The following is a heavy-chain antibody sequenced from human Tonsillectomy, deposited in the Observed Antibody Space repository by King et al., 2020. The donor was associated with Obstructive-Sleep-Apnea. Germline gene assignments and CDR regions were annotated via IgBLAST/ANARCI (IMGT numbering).Heavy chain of an antibody. J-gene: IGHJ1*01. D-gene: IGHD2-15*01. CDR2: INPNSGGT. Sequence: VQLVQSGAEVKKPGASVKVSCKASGYTFTGYYMHWVRQAPGQGLEWMGWINPNSGGTNYAQKFQGWVTMTRDTSIRPAYMELSRLRSDDTAVYYCARALGGCSGGSCYSEYFQHWGQGTLVTVSS. CDR1: GYTFTGYY. V-gene: IGHV1-2*04. CDR3: ARALGGCSGGSCYSEYFQH.